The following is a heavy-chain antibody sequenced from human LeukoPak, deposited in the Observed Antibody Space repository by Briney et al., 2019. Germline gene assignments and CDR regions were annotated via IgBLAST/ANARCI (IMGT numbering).Heavy chain of an antibody. V-gene: IGHV3-33*01. Sequence: GGSLRLSCSASGFIINYYGMNWVRQAPAEGGEGGAGIRYDGSSKWYADSMRGRFTISCDNTNNKMYQQTKNLRGEDTAVYYCARDADTSGHYSHFDYWGQGTLVAVSS. D-gene: IGHD3-22*01. CDR1: GFIINYYG. CDR2: IRYDGSSK. J-gene: IGHJ4*02. CDR3: ARDADTSGHYSHFDY.